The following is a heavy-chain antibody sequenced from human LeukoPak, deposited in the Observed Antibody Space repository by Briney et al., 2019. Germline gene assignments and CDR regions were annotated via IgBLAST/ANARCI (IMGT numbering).Heavy chain of an antibody. J-gene: IGHJ4*02. Sequence: GGSLRLSCAASGFTFSSYWMHWVRQAPGKGLVWVSRINTDGSSTTYGDSVKGRFTISRDNAKNTLYLQMNSLRAEDTALYYCAKDKYDSSGEIDYWGQGTLVTVSS. CDR1: GFTFSSYW. CDR3: AKDKYDSSGEIDY. D-gene: IGHD3-22*01. CDR2: INTDGSST. V-gene: IGHV3-74*01.